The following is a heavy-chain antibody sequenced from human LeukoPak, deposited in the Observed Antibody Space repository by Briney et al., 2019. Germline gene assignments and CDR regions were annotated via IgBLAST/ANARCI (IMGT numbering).Heavy chain of an antibody. CDR1: GFTLSSSW. CDR2: IKEDESEK. CDR3: ARRATTERGHSYGLDF. Sequence: GGSLRLSCAASGFTLSSSWMSWVRQAPGKGLQWVANIKEDESEKDYVDSVKGRFTISRDNAKNSLYLQMNSLRAEDTAMYYCARRATTERGHSYGLDFWGQGTLVTVSS. J-gene: IGHJ4*02. V-gene: IGHV3-7*01. D-gene: IGHD5-18*01.